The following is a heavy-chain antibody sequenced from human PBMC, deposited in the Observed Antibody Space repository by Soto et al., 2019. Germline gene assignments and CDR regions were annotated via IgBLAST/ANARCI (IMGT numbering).Heavy chain of an antibody. D-gene: IGHD4-17*01. CDR1: GGSINSREFY. Sequence: SETLSLTCNVSGGSINSREFYWSWIRQPPGKGLEWIGYSSSSGSTYYNPSLKSRGTISVDTSKNKFSLKLTSVTAADTAVYYCAREYGASWYFDLWGRGTLVTVSS. J-gene: IGHJ2*01. V-gene: IGHV4-30-4*01. CDR2: SSSSGST. CDR3: AREYGASWYFDL.